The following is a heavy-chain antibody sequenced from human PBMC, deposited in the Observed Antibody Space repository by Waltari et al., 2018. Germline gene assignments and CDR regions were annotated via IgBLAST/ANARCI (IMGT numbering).Heavy chain of an antibody. J-gene: IGHJ3*02. D-gene: IGHD6-13*01. CDR2: IYHSGRT. CDR1: GYSISSGYY. V-gene: IGHV4-38-2*02. CDR3: ARDFYSSSPGAFDI. Sequence: QVQLQESGPGLVKPSETLSLTCAVSGYSISSGYYWGWIRQPPGKGLEWIGSIYHSGRTYYNPSLKSRVTISVDTSKNQFSLKLSSVTAADTAVYYCARDFYSSSPGAFDIWGQGTMVTVSS.